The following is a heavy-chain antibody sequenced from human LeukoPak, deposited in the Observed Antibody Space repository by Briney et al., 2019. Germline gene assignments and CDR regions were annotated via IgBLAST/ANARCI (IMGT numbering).Heavy chain of an antibody. CDR2: INRDGGLT. CDR1: GFTSSENW. CDR3: AREEHRLAEAGTSAFDL. Sequence: GGSLRLSCVASGFTSSENWMHWVRQAPGKGLAWVSHINRDGGLTNYADSVKGRFTISRDNARNTVYQQMSSLRVEDTAIYFCAREEHRLAEAGTSAFDLGGQGTLVTVSP. J-gene: IGHJ3*01. V-gene: IGHV3-74*01. D-gene: IGHD6-13*01.